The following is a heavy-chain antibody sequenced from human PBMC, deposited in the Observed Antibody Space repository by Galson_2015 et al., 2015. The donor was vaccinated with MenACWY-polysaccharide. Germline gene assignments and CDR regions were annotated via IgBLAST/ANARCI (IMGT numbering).Heavy chain of an antibody. V-gene: IGHV3-7*04. Sequence: SLRLACAASGFTVSNYRVTWVRQAPGKGLEWVANMKKGGSEKYYVDSVKGRFSISRDNAKKSVYLQMNSLRAEDTAVYYCARGHYGMDVWGQGTTVTVSS. CDR3: ARGHYGMDV. CDR1: GFTVSNYR. CDR2: MKKGGSEK. J-gene: IGHJ6*02.